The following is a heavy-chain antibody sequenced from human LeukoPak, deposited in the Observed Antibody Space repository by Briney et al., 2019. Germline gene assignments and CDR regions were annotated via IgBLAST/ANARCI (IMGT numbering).Heavy chain of an antibody. D-gene: IGHD4-17*01. J-gene: IGHJ3*02. CDR1: GYSFTSYW. CDR2: IDPSDSYT. CDR3: ARHRGGDYGLDAFDI. V-gene: IGHV5-10-1*01. Sequence: PGESLRISCKDSGYSFTSYWISWVRQMPGKGLEWMGRIDPSDSYTNYSPSFQGHVTISADKFISTAYLQWSSLKASDTAMYYCARHRGGDYGLDAFDIWGQGTMVTVSS.